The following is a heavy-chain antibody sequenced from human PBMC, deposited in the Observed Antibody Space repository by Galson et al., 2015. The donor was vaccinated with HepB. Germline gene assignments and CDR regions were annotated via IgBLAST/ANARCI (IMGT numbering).Heavy chain of an antibody. J-gene: IGHJ3*02. V-gene: IGHV3-30*18. CDR3: SKERGSAFDI. Sequence: SLRLSCAASGFTFSSYGMHWVRQAPGKGLEWVAVISYDGSNKYYADSVKGRFTISRDNSKNTLYLQMNSLRAEDTAVYYCSKERGSAFDIWGQGTMVTVSS. CDR1: GFTFSSYG. D-gene: IGHD3-16*01. CDR2: ISYDGSNK.